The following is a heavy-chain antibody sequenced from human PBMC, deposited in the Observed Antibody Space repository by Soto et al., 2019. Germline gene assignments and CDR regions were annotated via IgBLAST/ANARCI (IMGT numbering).Heavy chain of an antibody. D-gene: IGHD6-19*01. CDR3: VRSRVFIAVTSVTNYYYYYGMDV. J-gene: IGHJ6*02. CDR1: GDSVSSDSAA. V-gene: IGHV6-1*01. CDR2: AYYRSKWYF. Sequence: SQTLSLTCAISGDSVSSDSAAWNWIRQSPSRGLEWLGRAYYRSKWYFEYAPSVNSRITINPDTSKNQLSLQLISVNPEDTAVYYCVRSRVFIAVTSVTNYYYYYGMDVWGQGTTVTVSS.